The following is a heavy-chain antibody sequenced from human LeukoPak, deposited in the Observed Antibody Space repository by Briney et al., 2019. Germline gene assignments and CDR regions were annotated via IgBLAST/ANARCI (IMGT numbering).Heavy chain of an antibody. CDR1: AYTLGTYY. D-gene: IGHD5-24*01. J-gene: IGHJ6*02. V-gene: IGHV1-46*01. CDR2: INPNGRT. CDR3: ARSTDGYNGNYYSD. Sequence: ASVTASCTPSAYTLGTYYIHWLRQAPGQGLEWTGIINPNGRTTYAQKFLGRVTMTRDTSTSTVYMELSTLRSEDTAVYYCARSTDGYNGNYYSDWGQGTTVTVSS.